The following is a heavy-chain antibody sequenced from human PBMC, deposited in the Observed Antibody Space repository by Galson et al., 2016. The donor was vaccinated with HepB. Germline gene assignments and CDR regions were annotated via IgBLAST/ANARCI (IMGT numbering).Heavy chain of an antibody. CDR3: VRANSYGRTGHLRLDV. J-gene: IGHJ6*02. CDR1: GGSVTSGPYY. V-gene: IGHV4-61*01. CDR2: MYYSGSP. D-gene: IGHD5-18*01. Sequence: SETLSLTCTVSGGSVTSGPYYWHWIRQSPRKGLEYIGYMYYSGSPNYNPSLKSRATISLDTSRNQFSLKLNSVTAADTAVYYCVRANSYGRTGHLRLDVWGQGTTVTVSS.